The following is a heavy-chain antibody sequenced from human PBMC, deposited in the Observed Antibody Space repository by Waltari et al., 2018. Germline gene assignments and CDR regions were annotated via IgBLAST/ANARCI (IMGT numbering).Heavy chain of an antibody. CDR3: AHSLGYCSSTSCYHPRAFDI. J-gene: IGHJ3*02. CDR1: GFSLSTSGVG. CDR2: IYWNDDK. Sequence: QITLKESGPTLVKPTQTLTLTCTFSGFSLSTSGVGVGWIRQPPGKALEWLALIYWNDDKRYSPSLKSKLTITKDTSKNQVVLTRTNMDPVDTATYYSAHSLGYCSSTSCYHPRAFDIWGQGTMVTVSS. V-gene: IGHV2-5*01. D-gene: IGHD2-2*01.